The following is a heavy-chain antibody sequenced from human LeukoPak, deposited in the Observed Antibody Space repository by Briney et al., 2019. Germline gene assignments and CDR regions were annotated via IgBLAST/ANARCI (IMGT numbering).Heavy chain of an antibody. V-gene: IGHV3-30*04. J-gene: IGHJ6*02. CDR3: ATPLRYFDWLGGMDV. D-gene: IGHD3-9*01. CDR1: GFTFSSYA. Sequence: PGRSLRLSCAASGFTFSSYAMHWVRQAPGKGLEWVAVISYDGSNKYYADSVKGRFTISRDNSKNTLYLQMNSLRAEDTAVYYCATPLRYFDWLGGMDVWGQGTTVTVSS. CDR2: ISYDGSNK.